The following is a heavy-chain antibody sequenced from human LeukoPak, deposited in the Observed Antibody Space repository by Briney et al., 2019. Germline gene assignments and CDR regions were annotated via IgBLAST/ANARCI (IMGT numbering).Heavy chain of an antibody. V-gene: IGHV3-72*01. CDR3: ARGSSGYYY. J-gene: IGHJ4*02. D-gene: IGHD3-22*01. Sequence: GGSLRLSCAASGFTFSEHYMDWVRQAPRKGLEWVGRTRNKANSYTTEYAASVKGRFTISRDNSKNSLYLQMNSLKTEDTAVYYCARGSSGYYYWGQGTLVTVSS. CDR2: TRNKANSYTT. CDR1: GFTFSEHY.